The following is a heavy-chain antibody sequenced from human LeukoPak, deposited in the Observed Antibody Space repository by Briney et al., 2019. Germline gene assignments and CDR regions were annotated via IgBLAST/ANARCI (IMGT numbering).Heavy chain of an antibody. V-gene: IGHV3-7*01. CDR3: ARAREITVSGTDYFDY. Sequence: GGSLRLSCAVSGFRFSNYWMTWVRQAPGKGLEWVANIKHDGSGPSYLDSVKGRFTISRDNARNLLSLQMSSLRAEDAAVYYCARAREITVSGTDYFDYWGQGTLVTVSS. J-gene: IGHJ4*02. D-gene: IGHD6-19*01. CDR1: GFRFSNYW. CDR2: IKHDGSGP.